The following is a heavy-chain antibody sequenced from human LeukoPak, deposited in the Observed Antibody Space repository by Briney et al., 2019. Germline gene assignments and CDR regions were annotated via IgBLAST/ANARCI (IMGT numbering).Heavy chain of an antibody. V-gene: IGHV3-15*01. CDR3: TTDHETTVVTIFDY. J-gene: IGHJ4*02. CDR2: IKSKTDGGTT. Sequence: GGSLRLSCAASGFTFSNAWMSWVRQAPGKGLEWVGRIKSKTDGGTTDYAAPVKGRFTISRDDSKNTLYLQMNSLKTEDTAVYYCTTDHETTVVTIFDYWGQGTLVTVSS. D-gene: IGHD4-23*01. CDR1: GFTFSNAW.